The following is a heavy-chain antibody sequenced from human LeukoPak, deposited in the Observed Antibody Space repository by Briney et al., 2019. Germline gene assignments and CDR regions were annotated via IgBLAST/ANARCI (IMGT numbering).Heavy chain of an antibody. CDR1: GYSISSGYY. J-gene: IGHJ5*02. CDR2: IDHSGST. V-gene: IGHV4-38-2*02. CDR3: ARQSRFGELYWFDP. Sequence: SETLSLTCTVSGYSISSGYYWGWIRQPPGKGLEWTGSIDHSGSTYYNPSLKSRVTMSVDTSKNQFSLKLSSVTAADTAVYYCARQSRFGELYWFDPWGQGTLVTVSS. D-gene: IGHD3-10*01.